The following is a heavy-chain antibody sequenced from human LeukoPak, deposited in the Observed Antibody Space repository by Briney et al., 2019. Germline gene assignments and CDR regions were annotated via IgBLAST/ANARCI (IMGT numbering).Heavy chain of an antibody. V-gene: IGHV3-7*01. D-gene: IGHD5/OR15-5a*01. CDR3: ARDQCLYYYYYYMDL. J-gene: IGHJ6*03. CDR1: GFTFSSYW. Sequence: PGGSLRLSCAASGFTFSSYWMSWVRQAPGKGLEWMANIKQDGSEKYYVDSVKGRFTISRDNAKNSLYLQMNSLRAEDTGVYYCARDQCLYYYYYYMDLWGKGTTVTVSS. CDR2: IKQDGSEK.